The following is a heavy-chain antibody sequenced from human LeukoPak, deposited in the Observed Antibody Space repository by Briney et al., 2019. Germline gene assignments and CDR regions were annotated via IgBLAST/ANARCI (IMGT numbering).Heavy chain of an antibody. J-gene: IGHJ6*04. D-gene: IGHD6-13*01. Sequence: ASVKVSCKASGGTFSSYAISWVRQAPGQGLEWMGGIIPIFGTANYAQKFQGRVTITADKSTSTAYMELSSLRSEDTAVYYCARDSSWYASEHHYYYGMDVWGKGTTVTVSS. V-gene: IGHV1-69*06. CDR2: IIPIFGTA. CDR1: GGTFSSYA. CDR3: ARDSSWYASEHHYYYGMDV.